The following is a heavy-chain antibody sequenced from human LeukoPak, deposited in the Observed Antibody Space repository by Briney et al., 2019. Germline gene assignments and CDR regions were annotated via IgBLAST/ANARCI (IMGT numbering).Heavy chain of an antibody. V-gene: IGHV3-23*01. CDR3: AEGGYDQDFDY. D-gene: IGHD5-12*01. J-gene: IGHJ4*02. CDR2: ISDSGDNT. CDR1: GFTVSSNY. Sequence: PGGSLRLSCAASGFTVSSNYMSWVRQAPGKGLEWVSCISDSGDNTYYSDSVKGRFTISRDNSRNTLDLQMNSLRVEDTAVYYCAEGGYDQDFDYWGRGALITVSS.